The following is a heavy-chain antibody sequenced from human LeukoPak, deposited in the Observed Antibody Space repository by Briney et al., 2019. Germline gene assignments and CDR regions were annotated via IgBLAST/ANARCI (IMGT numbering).Heavy chain of an antibody. D-gene: IGHD1-26*01. CDR1: GYTFTGYF. CDR3: ARDPSPYTGSYFDY. J-gene: IGHJ4*02. Sequence: GASVKVSCKASGYTFTGYFIHWMRQAPGQGLEWMRWINANSGDTHYAQKFQGRVFMTRDTSISTVYMELSRSTTDDTAAYYCARDPSPYTGSYFDYWGQGTLVTVSS. V-gene: IGHV1-2*02. CDR2: INANSGDT.